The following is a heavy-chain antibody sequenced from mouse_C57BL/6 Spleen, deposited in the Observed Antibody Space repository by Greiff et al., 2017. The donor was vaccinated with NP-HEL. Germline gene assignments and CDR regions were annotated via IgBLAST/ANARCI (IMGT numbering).Heavy chain of an antibody. D-gene: IGHD1-1*02. Sequence: VQLQQPGAELVKPGASVKLSCKASGYTFTSYWMHWVKQRPGQGLEWIGMIHPNSGSTNYNEKFKSKATLTVDKSSSTAYMQLSSLTSEDSAVYYCAREGSYGYAMDYWGQGTSVTVSS. CDR3: AREGSYGYAMDY. J-gene: IGHJ4*01. V-gene: IGHV1-64*01. CDR2: IHPNSGST. CDR1: GYTFTSYW.